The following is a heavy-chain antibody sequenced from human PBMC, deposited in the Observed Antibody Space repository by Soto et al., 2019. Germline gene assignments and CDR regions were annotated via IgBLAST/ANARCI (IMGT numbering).Heavy chain of an antibody. Sequence: LETLSLTCTVSGGSISSSSYYWGWIRQPPGKGLEWIGSIYYSGSTYYNPSLKSRVTISVDTSKNQFSLKLSSVTAADTAVYYCARHCQRWSLRWCAFDIWGQGTMVTVSS. V-gene: IGHV4-39*01. CDR1: GGSISSSSYY. CDR2: IYYSGST. D-gene: IGHD2-21*01. CDR3: ARHCQRWSLRWCAFDI. J-gene: IGHJ3*02.